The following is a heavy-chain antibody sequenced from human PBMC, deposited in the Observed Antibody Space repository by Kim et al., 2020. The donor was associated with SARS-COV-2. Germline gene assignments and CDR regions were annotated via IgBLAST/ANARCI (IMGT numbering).Heavy chain of an antibody. J-gene: IGHJ4*02. D-gene: IGHD3-10*01. CDR2: IIPIFGTA. V-gene: IGHV1-69*13. CDR3: ATYLEGSGSYYSY. CDR1: GGTFSSYA. Sequence: SVKVSCKASGGTFSSYAISWVRQAPGQGLEWMGGIIPIFGTANYAQKFQGRVTITADESTSTAYMELSSLRSEDTAVYYCATYLEGSGSYYSYWGQGTLVTVSS.